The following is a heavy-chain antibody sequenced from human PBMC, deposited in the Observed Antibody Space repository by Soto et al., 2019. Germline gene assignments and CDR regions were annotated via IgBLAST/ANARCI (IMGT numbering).Heavy chain of an antibody. V-gene: IGHV1-18*04. J-gene: IGHJ5*02. CDR3: ATSYQSGFDP. CDR2: ISPKNGNR. Sequence: QPQLVQSGAEVREPGASVKLSCKASGYSFSTYDISWLRQAPGKGLEWMGVISPKNGNRNFAWKFLDRVIMTKDTSSNTAYMELESLRYDDTAIYYCATSYQSGFDPRGHGTLVTVSS. D-gene: IGHD2-2*01. CDR1: GYSFSTYD.